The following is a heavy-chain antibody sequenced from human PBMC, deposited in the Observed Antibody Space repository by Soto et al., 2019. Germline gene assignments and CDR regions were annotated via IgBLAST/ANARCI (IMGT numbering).Heavy chain of an antibody. D-gene: IGHD4-17*01. Sequence: EVQLEQSGAEVKKPGESLKISCKGSGYSFISYWISWVRQTPGKGLEWVGRIDPRDSYTNYSPSFQGLVTISADKSINTAYLQWRSLKASDSAMYYCAREVGTTVTTFAYWGQGTVVTVSS. V-gene: IGHV5-10-1*03. CDR3: AREVGTTVTTFAY. J-gene: IGHJ4*02. CDR2: IDPRDSYT. CDR1: GYSFISYW.